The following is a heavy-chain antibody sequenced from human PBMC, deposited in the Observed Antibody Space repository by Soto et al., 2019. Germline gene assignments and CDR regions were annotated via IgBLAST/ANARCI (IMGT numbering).Heavy chain of an antibody. D-gene: IGHD6-19*01. CDR2: IYPGDSDT. J-gene: IGHJ6*02. CDR3: ARCIAVAGMYYYYGMDV. V-gene: IGHV5-51*01. CDR1: GYSFTSYW. Sequence: PGASLKISCKGSGYSFTSYWIGWVRQMPGKGLEWMGIIYPGDSDTRYSPSFQGQVTISDDKSISTAYLQWSSLKASDTAMYYCARCIAVAGMYYYYGMDVWGQGATVTVSS.